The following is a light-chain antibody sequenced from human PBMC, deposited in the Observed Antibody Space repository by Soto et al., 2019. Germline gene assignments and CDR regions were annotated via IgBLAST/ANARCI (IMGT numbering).Light chain of an antibody. Sequence: ERVMTQSPVTLSVSPGERATLSCRASHDVSSRLAWYQQKPGQAPRLLIYDASTRATGLPARFSGSGSGTEFTLTISSLQSEDFAVYYCQHYTNWPLTFGGGTKVDIK. V-gene: IGKV3-15*01. CDR2: DAS. J-gene: IGKJ4*01. CDR1: HDVSSR. CDR3: QHYTNWPLT.